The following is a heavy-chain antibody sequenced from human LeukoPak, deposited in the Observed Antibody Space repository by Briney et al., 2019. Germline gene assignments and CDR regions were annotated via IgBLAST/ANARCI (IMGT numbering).Heavy chain of an antibody. Sequence: KASETLSLTRTLSGGSISSYPWSWIRQPPGKGLEWIGYIYYSGSTNYNPSLKSRVTISVDTSKNQFSLRLSSVTAADTAVYYCARAGYSSGWHDYWGQGTLVTVSS. CDR2: IYYSGST. CDR1: GGSISSYP. CDR3: ARAGYSSGWHDY. V-gene: IGHV4-59*01. D-gene: IGHD6-19*01. J-gene: IGHJ4*02.